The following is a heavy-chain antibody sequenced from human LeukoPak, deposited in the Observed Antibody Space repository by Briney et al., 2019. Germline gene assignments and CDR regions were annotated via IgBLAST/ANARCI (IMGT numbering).Heavy chain of an antibody. V-gene: IGHV3-7*01. CDR2: IKQDGSEK. J-gene: IGHJ3*02. Sequence: PGGSLKLSCAASGFTFSSYWMSWVRQAPGKGLEWVANIKQDGSEKYYVDSVKGRFTISRDNAKNSLYLQMNSLRDEDTAVYYCASPRRYSGTFDAFDIWGQGTMVTVSS. CDR1: GFTFSSYW. D-gene: IGHD1-26*01. CDR3: ASPRRYSGTFDAFDI.